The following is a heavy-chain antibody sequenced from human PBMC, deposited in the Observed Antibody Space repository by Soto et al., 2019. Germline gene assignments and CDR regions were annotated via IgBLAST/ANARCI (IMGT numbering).Heavy chain of an antibody. V-gene: IGHV3-23*01. J-gene: IGHJ4*02. CDR1: GFTFSSYA. CDR2: INDVGYST. Sequence: GGSLRLSCAASGFTFSSYAMNWVRQAPGKGLQWVSAINDVGYSTYYADSVKGRFTISRDNPKNTLYLQMSSLRAEDTAVYFCAKVTSRESGYSYGKSDYWGQGTPVTVSS. D-gene: IGHD5-18*01. CDR3: AKVTSRESGYSYGKSDY.